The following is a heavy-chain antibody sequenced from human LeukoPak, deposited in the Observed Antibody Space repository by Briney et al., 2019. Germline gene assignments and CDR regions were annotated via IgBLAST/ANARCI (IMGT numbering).Heavy chain of an antibody. D-gene: IGHD3-9*01. V-gene: IGHV3-33*01. J-gene: IGHJ3*02. Sequence: PGGSLRLSCAASGFTFSSYGMHWVRQAPGKGLEWVAVIWYDGNNKYSADSVKGRFTISRDSSKTTLYLQMNSLRAEDTAVYYCARDTTKLRYFDWSEKSDAFDIWGQGTMVTVSS. CDR3: ARDTTKLRYFDWSEKSDAFDI. CDR2: IWYDGNNK. CDR1: GFTFSSYG.